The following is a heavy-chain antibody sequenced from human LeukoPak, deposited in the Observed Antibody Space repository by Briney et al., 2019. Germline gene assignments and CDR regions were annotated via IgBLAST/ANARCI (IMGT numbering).Heavy chain of an antibody. D-gene: IGHD1-26*01. J-gene: IGHJ4*02. CDR3: ARAHGGSYTKGYHFDS. Sequence: ASVKVSCKASGYSLTDHYIHWVRQAPGQGLEWMGWSNPNTWGTEYAQRFQGRVTMTRDTSISTVYLELRRLKFDDTAVYYCARAHGGSYTKGYHFDSWGQGTLVTVSS. CDR2: SNPNTWGT. V-gene: IGHV1-2*02. CDR1: GYSLTDHY.